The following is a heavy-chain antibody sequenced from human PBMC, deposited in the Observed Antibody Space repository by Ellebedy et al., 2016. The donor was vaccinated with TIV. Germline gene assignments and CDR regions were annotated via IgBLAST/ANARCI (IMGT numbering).Heavy chain of an antibody. J-gene: IGHJ3*02. CDR2: IYYSGST. CDR1: SGPVISREFF. Sequence: MPGGSLRLSCTISSGPVISREFFWGWIQQPPGKGLEWIGKIYYSGSTYYNPSLKSRVTTSVHTSKNQVSLTLSSVTAADTAVYYCATRILAVALNAFDIWGKGTMVTVSS. V-gene: IGHV4-39*07. CDR3: ATRILAVALNAFDI. D-gene: IGHD6-19*01.